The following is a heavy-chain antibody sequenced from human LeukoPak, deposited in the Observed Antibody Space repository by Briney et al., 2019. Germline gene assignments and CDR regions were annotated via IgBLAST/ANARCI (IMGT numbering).Heavy chain of an antibody. CDR3: ARGAFGDYVDY. CDR2: MNSDGSHI. Sequence: GGSLRLSCAASGFTFTDYSMNWVRQAPGKGLEWVSSMNSDGSHIYHAGSVEGRFTISRDNARNSLYLQMNGLRDEDTAVYYCARGAFGDYVDYWGQGTLVTVSS. J-gene: IGHJ4*02. CDR1: GFTFTDYS. D-gene: IGHD3-10*01. V-gene: IGHV3-48*02.